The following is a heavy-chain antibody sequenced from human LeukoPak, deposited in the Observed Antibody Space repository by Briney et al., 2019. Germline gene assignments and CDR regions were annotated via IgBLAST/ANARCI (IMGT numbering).Heavy chain of an antibody. Sequence: GGSLRLSCTASGFIFNNFGLMWVRQASGKGLEWVSAISNDGGGTTYADFVKGRFTISRDNSKNTLFLQMNSLRAEDTALYYCAKGSSGYFADLWGQGTLVTVSS. V-gene: IGHV3-23*01. J-gene: IGHJ5*02. CDR2: ISNDGGGT. CDR1: GFIFNNFG. D-gene: IGHD3-22*01. CDR3: AKGSSGYFADL.